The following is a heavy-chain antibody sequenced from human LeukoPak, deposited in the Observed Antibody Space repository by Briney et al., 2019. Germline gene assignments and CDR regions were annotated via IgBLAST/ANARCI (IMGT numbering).Heavy chain of an antibody. J-gene: IGHJ4*02. D-gene: IGHD3-3*01. CDR1: GFTFSSYS. CDR2: ISSSSSTI. CDR3: ARELSTIFGVVTEDY. V-gene: IGHV3-48*01. Sequence: GGSLRLSCVASGFTFSSYSMNWVRQAPGKGLEWVSYISSSSSTIYYADSVKGRFTISRDNAKNSLYLQMNSLRAEDTAVYYCARELSTIFGVVTEDYWGQGTLVTVSS.